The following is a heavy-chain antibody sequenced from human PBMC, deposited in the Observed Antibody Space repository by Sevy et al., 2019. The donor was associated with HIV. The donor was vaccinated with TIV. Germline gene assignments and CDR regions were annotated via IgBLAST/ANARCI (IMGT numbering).Heavy chain of an antibody. V-gene: IGHV3-30*18. CDR2: ISYDGSNK. CDR3: AKDYRVLLITTIDY. J-gene: IGHJ4*02. CDR1: GFTFSNYA. Sequence: GGSLRLSCSASGFTFSNYAMHWVRQAPGKGLEWVGFISYDGSNKYYADSVNGRFTISRDNGNNTLYLQMNSLGAEDTAVYYCAKDYRVLLITTIDYWGQGTLVTVSS. D-gene: IGHD3-22*01.